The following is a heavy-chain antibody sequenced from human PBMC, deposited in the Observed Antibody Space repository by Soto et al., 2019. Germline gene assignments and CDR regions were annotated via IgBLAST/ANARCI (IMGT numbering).Heavy chain of an antibody. CDR3: VSYRGAFYFEY. Sequence: QVHLRESGPGLEKPWETLSLTCSVSGGSMSSNYWSWIRQSPGKGLEWIGFVYYGGTNYNPSFESRVTMSVDTPKKQLSLELSSVTAADTAVYYCVSYRGAFYFEYWGQGTLVTVSS. V-gene: IGHV4-59*01. CDR1: GGSMSSNY. CDR2: VYYGGT. D-gene: IGHD4-4*01. J-gene: IGHJ4*02.